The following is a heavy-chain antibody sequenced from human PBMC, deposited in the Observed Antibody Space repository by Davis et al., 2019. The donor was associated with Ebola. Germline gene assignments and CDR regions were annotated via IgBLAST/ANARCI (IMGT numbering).Heavy chain of an antibody. V-gene: IGHV4-39*01. J-gene: IGHJ4*02. CDR2: IYYSGST. CDR1: GDSIGSSSYY. CDR3: ARQRYSYGFGY. D-gene: IGHD5-18*01. Sequence: MPSETLSLTCTVSGDSIGSSSYYWGWIRQPPGKGLEWIGSIYYSGSTNYNPSLKSRVTISVDTSKNQFSLKLSSVTAADTAVYYCARQRYSYGFGYWGQGTLVTVSS.